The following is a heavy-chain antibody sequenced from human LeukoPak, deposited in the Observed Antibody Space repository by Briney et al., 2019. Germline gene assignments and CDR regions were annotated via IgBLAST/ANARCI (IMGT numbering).Heavy chain of an antibody. CDR2: IRYDGSNK. Sequence: GGSLRLSCAASGFTFSSYGMHWVRQAPGKGLEWVAFIRYDGSNKYYADSVKGRFTISRDNAKNSLFLQMNSLRAEDTAVYYCARDRYLDIDYWGQGTLVSVSS. J-gene: IGHJ4*02. V-gene: IGHV3-30*02. CDR3: ARDRYLDIDY. CDR1: GFTFSSYG. D-gene: IGHD2-2*03.